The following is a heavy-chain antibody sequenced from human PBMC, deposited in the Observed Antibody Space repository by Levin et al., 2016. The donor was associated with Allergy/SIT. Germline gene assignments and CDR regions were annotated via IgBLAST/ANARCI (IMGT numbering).Heavy chain of an antibody. CDR1: GYTFTGYY. Sequence: ASVKVSCKASGYTFTGYYMHWVRQAPGQGLECMGWISPNSGGTNYAQKFQGRVTMTTDTSTSTAYMELRSLRSDDTAVYYCARVGPACYLGWCWFDPWGQGTLVTVSS. CDR2: ISPNSGGT. J-gene: IGHJ5*02. V-gene: IGHV1-2*02. D-gene: IGHD2-15*01. CDR3: ARVGPACYLGWCWFDP.